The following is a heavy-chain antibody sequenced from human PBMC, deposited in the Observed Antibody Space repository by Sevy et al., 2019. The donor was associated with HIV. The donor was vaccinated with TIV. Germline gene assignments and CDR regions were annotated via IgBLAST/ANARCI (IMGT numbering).Heavy chain of an antibody. CDR1: GFTFSNAW. Sequence: GGSLRLSCAASGFTFSNAWMSWVHQAPGKELEWVGRIESKTDGGTTDYAAPVKGRFTISREDSKNTLYLQMNSLKTEVTAVYYCTSLPDSSGYDYDAFDIWGQGTMVTVSS. J-gene: IGHJ3*02. V-gene: IGHV3-15*04. CDR2: IESKTDGGTT. D-gene: IGHD5-12*01. CDR3: TSLPDSSGYDYDAFDI.